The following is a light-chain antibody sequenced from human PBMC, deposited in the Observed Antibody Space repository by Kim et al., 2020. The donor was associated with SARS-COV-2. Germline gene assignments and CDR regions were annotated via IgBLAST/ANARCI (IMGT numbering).Light chain of an antibody. CDR1: SGSIASNY. CDR3: QSYDSSNHGV. CDR2: EDN. V-gene: IGLV6-57*03. J-gene: IGLJ2*01. Sequence: KKVTISCTRSSGSIASNYVQWYQQRPGSAPTTVIYEDNQRPSGVPDRFSGSIDSSSNSASLTISGLKTEDEADYYCQSYDSSNHGVFGGGTQLTVL.